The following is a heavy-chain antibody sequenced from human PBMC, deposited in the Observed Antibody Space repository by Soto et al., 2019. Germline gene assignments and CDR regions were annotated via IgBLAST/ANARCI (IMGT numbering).Heavy chain of an antibody. CDR1: GGSISSGGYY. J-gene: IGHJ5*02. CDR2: IYYSGST. Sequence: SETLSLTCTVSGGSISSGGYYWSWIRQHPGKGLEWIGYIYYSGSTYYNPSPKSRVTISVDTSKNQFSLKLSSVTAADTAVYYCARVGNDFWSGYYGNWFDPWGQGTLVTVSS. V-gene: IGHV4-31*03. CDR3: ARVGNDFWSGYYGNWFDP. D-gene: IGHD3-3*01.